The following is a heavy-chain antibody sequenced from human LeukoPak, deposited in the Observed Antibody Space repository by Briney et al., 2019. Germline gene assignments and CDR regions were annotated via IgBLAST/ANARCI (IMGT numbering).Heavy chain of an antibody. CDR2: IYYSGST. D-gene: IGHD6-19*01. V-gene: IGHV4-39*01. J-gene: IGHJ4*02. CDR3: ARHVYSSGWYRDY. CDR1: GGSISSSSYY. Sequence: SETLSLTCTVSGGSISSSSYYWVWIRQPPGKGLEWIGSIYYSGSTYYNPSLKSRVTISVDTSKNQFSLKLSSVTAADTAVYYCARHVYSSGWYRDYWGQGTLVTVSS.